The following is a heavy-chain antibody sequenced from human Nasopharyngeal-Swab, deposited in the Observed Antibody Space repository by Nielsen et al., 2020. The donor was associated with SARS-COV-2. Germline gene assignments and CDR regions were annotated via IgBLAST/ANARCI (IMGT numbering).Heavy chain of an antibody. CDR2: INHSGST. V-gene: IGHV4-34*01. Sequence: WIRQPPGKGLEWIGEINHSGSTNYNPSLKSRVTISVDTSKNQFSLKLSSVTAADTAVYYCARGPQLLYSSGRLTKKNAFDIWGQGTIVTVSS. CDR3: ARGPQLLYSSGRLTKKNAFDI. D-gene: IGHD6-19*01. J-gene: IGHJ3*02.